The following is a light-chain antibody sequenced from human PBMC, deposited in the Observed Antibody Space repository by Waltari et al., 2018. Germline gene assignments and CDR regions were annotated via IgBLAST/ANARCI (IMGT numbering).Light chain of an antibody. V-gene: IGKV3-15*01. CDR2: GAS. J-gene: IGKJ2*01. CDR3: QQYNNWPYT. Sequence: EIVMTQSPVTLSVSPGERATLSCRASQSVSSNLAWYQQKPGQAPRLLIYGASTRATGIPARFSGSGSGTEFNLTISSLQSEDFAVYYCQQYNNWPYTFGQGTKLEIK. CDR1: QSVSSN.